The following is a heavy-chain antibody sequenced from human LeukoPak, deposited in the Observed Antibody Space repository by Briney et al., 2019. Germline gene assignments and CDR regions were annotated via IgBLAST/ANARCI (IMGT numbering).Heavy chain of an antibody. V-gene: IGHV3-64*01. CDR2: ITTNGGRT. CDR3: ARDLSGSNALDY. CDR1: GFTFSNYA. Sequence: GGSLRLSCAASGFTFSNYAMHWVRQAPGKGLEYVSTITTNGGRTYYANSVKGRFTISRDNSKNTLYLQMRSLRAEDMAVYYCARDLSGSNALDYWGQGTLVTVSS. J-gene: IGHJ4*02. D-gene: IGHD1-26*01.